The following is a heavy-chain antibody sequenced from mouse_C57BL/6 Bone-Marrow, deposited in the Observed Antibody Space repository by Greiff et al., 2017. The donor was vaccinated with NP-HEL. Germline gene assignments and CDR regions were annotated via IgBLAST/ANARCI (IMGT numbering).Heavy chain of an antibody. J-gene: IGHJ2*01. D-gene: IGHD1-1*01. CDR3: ARRREFNYGSSYYFDY. Sequence: VQLQQPGAELVKPGASVKLSCKASGYTFTSYWMHWVKQRPGQGLEWIGMIHPNSGSTNYNEKFKSKATLTVDKSSSTAYMQLSSLTSEDSAVYYCARRREFNYGSSYYFDYWGQGTTLTVSS. V-gene: IGHV1-64*01. CDR1: GYTFTSYW. CDR2: IHPNSGST.